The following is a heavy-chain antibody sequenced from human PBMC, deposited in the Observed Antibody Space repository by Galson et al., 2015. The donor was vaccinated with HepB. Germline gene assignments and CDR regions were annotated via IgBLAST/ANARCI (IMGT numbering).Heavy chain of an antibody. CDR2: IDPSDSYT. V-gene: IGHV5-10-1*01. Sequence: QSGAEVKKPGESLRISCKGSGYSFTSYWISWVRQMPGKGLEWMGWIDPSDSYTNYSPSFQGYVTISADKSISTAYLQWSSLKASDTAMYYCARQVKDYYDSSPFDYWGQGTLVTVSS. CDR3: ARQVKDYYDSSPFDY. D-gene: IGHD3-22*01. CDR1: GYSFTSYW. J-gene: IGHJ4*02.